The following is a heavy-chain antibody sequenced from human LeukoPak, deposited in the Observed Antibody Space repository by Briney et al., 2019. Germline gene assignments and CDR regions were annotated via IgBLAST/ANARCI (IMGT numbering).Heavy chain of an antibody. CDR1: GGSISSSSYY. D-gene: IGHD6-19*01. CDR2: IYYSGST. V-gene: IGHV4-39*01. CDR3: ARPSSSGWYRYFDY. J-gene: IGHJ4*02. Sequence: SETLSLTCTVSGGSISSSSYYWGWIRQPPGKGLEWIGSIYYSGSTYYNPSLKSRVTISVDTSKNQFSLKLSSVTAADTAVYYCARPSSSGWYRYFDYWGQGTLVTVSS.